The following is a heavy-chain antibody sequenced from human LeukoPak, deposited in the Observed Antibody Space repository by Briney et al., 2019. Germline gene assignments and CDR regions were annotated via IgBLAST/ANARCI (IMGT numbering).Heavy chain of an antibody. CDR2: ISTRGGST. D-gene: IGHD2-21*02. V-gene: IGHV3-23*01. Sequence: PGGSLRLSCAASGFTFSSYAMTWVRQAPGKGLEWVSSISTRGGSTYYADSVKGRFTISRDNSKNTLYLQMNGLRVEDTAIYFCARGEYHPAINYYYYGLDVWGQGTTVTVSS. CDR1: GFTFSSYA. CDR3: ARGEYHPAINYYYYGLDV. J-gene: IGHJ6*02.